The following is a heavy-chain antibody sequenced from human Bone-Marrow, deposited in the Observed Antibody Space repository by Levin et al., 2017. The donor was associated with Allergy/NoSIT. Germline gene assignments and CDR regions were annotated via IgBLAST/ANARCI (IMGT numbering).Heavy chain of an antibody. Sequence: SSETLSLTCTVSGASISSYYWSWIRQPPGKGLEWIGYIHYSGSTNSNPSLKSRVTISVDTSKNHFSLRLTSVTAADTAVYYCARLSPSETYGFGNFDYWGQGTLVSVSS. CDR3: ARLSPSETYGFGNFDY. CDR1: GASISSYY. J-gene: IGHJ4*02. D-gene: IGHD3-10*01. CDR2: IHYSGST. V-gene: IGHV4-59*12.